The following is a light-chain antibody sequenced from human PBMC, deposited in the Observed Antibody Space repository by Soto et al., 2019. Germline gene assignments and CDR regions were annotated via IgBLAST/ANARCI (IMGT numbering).Light chain of an antibody. CDR2: DAS. Sequence: IVLTHSACTLSLSLVERATLSCMASHSVSINYLAWYQQKPGQAPRLLIWDASRRATGIPDRFSVSGSGTDFTLKVSRLEPEDFEVSYCQQYDESPLNLGGGNXVEIK. CDR3: QQYDESPLN. V-gene: IGKV3-20*01. J-gene: IGKJ4*01. CDR1: HSVSINY.